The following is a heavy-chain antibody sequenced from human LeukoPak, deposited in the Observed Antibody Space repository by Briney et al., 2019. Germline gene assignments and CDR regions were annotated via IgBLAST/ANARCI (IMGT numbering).Heavy chain of an antibody. V-gene: IGHV4-34*01. CDR2: INKSESS. D-gene: IGHD6-19*01. CDR1: GGSLSAYY. Sequence: KPSETLSLTCAVYGGSLSAYYWSWIRQSPGKGLEWIGEINKSESSNYNPSLKSRVTISVDTSKNQFSLKLSSVTAADTAVYYCARQYSSGWDYFDYWGQGTLVTVSS. J-gene: IGHJ4*02. CDR3: ARQYSSGWDYFDY.